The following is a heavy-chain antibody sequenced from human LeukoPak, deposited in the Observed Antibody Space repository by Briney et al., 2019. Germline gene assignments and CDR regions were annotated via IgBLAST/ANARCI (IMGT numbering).Heavy chain of an antibody. CDR1: GGSISSYY. J-gene: IGHJ4*02. D-gene: IGHD4-23*01. CDR3: ARRGGHGGSFDY. CDR2: IYYSGST. V-gene: IGHV4-59*08. Sequence: SEILSLTCTVSGGSISSYYWSWIRQPPGKGLEWIGYIYYSGSTNYNPSLKSRVTISVDTSKNHFSLKLSSVTAADTAVYYCARRGGHGGSFDYWGQGTLVTVSS.